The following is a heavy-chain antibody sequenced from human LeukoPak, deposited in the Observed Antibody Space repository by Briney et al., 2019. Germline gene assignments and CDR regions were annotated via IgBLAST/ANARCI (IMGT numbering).Heavy chain of an antibody. J-gene: IGHJ3*02. V-gene: IGHV3-43*02. CDR1: GFTFDDYA. Sequence: GGSLRLSCAASGFTFDDYAMHWVRQAPGKGLEWVSLISGDGGSTYYADSVKGRFTISRDNSKNSLYLQMNSLRAEDMALYYCAKELRGHAFDIWGQGTMVTVSS. CDR2: ISGDGGST. D-gene: IGHD1-26*01. CDR3: AKELRGHAFDI.